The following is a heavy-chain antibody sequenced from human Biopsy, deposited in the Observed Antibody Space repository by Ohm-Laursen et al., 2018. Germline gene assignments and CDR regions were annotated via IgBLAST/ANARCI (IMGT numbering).Heavy chain of an antibody. CDR1: GNTFATYH. D-gene: IGHD5-24*01. CDR2: ISPSGATT. J-gene: IGHJ6*02. Sequence: GSSVKVSCKVSGNTFATYHIHWVRQAPGQGLEWMGVISPSGATTSFSQKFQGRITMTRDTSTGTVYMDLNSLGSEDTAVYYCARAGVGSDGTDSYYYGMDVWGPGTTATVSS. V-gene: IGHV1-46*01. CDR3: ARAGVGSDGTDSYYYGMDV.